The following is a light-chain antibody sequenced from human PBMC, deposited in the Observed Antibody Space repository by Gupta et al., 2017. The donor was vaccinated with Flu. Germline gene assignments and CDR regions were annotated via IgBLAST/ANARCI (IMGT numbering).Light chain of an antibody. CDR1: QSVSSY. V-gene: IGKV3-11*01. CDR2: NAS. Sequence: EVVLTQSPATLSLSPGERATLSCRASQSVSSYLAWYQQKPGQAPRLLIYNASNRATGIPVRFSGSGSGTEFTLTISSLEPEDFAVYYCQQRSNWLNTFGGGTKVEIK. CDR3: QQRSNWLNT. J-gene: IGKJ4*01.